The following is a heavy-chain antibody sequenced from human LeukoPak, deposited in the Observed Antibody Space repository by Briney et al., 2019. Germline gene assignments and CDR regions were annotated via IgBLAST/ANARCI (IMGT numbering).Heavy chain of an antibody. CDR1: GFTFDDYA. D-gene: IGHD3-16*01. V-gene: IGHV3-7*01. Sequence: GGSLRLSCAASGFTFDDYAMHWVRQAPGRGLEWVANIKQDGSEKYYADSVKGRFTISRDNSKNTLYLQMNSLRAEDTALYYCAKPMITEFDYWGQGTLVTVSS. J-gene: IGHJ4*02. CDR3: AKPMITEFDY. CDR2: IKQDGSEK.